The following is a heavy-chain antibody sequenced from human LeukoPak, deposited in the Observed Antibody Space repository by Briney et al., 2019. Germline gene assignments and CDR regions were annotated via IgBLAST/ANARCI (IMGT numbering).Heavy chain of an antibody. D-gene: IGHD2-2*01. CDR1: RLTFTSYG. J-gene: IGHJ4*02. CDR3: ARGGSSTYIDF. V-gene: IGHV1-18*01. CDR2: SSAYNGNT. Sequence: ASVKVSCKTSRLTFTSYGFTWVRQAPGHGVEWMGWSSAYNGNTNYAQKLQGRVTLTTDASTSTVCMVCKRMRWEDTTVYYCARGGSSTYIDFWGRGTLVTVSS.